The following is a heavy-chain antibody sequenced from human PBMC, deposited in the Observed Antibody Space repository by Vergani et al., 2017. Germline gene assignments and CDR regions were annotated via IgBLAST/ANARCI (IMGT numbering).Heavy chain of an antibody. V-gene: IGHV4-34*01. CDR3: ARGYKMITSGGFDY. CDR2: INHSGST. J-gene: IGHJ4*02. Sequence: QVQLQQWGAGLLKPSETLSLTCAVYGGSFSGYYWSWIRQPPGKGLEWIGEINHSGSTNYNPSLKSRVTISVDTSKNQFSLKLSSVTAADTAVYHCARGYKMITSGGFDYWGQGTLVTVSS. D-gene: IGHD3-16*01. CDR1: GGSFSGYY.